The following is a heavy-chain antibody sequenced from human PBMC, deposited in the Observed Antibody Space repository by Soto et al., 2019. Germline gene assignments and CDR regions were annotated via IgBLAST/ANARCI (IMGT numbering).Heavy chain of an antibody. CDR2: INPSGGST. V-gene: IGHV1-46*01. Sequence: QVQLVQSGAEVKKPGASVKVSCKASGYTFTSYYMHWVRQAPGQGLEWMGIINPSGGSTSYAQKLPGGVTRSRDRSASPVYRELSSVRSEDTAVYYCAGGVSGGSCWLSGMDVWGQGTTVTVSS. D-gene: IGHD2-15*01. CDR3: AGGVSGGSCWLSGMDV. CDR1: GYTFTSYY. J-gene: IGHJ6*02.